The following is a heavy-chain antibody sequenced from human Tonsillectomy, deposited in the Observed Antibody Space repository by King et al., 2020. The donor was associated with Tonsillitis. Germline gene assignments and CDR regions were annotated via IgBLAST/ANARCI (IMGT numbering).Heavy chain of an antibody. J-gene: IGHJ4*02. Sequence: VQLVQSGAEVKKPGASVKVSCKTSGYSFTSYYMHWVRQAPGQGLEWMGIINPSGGSTSYAQQFQGRVTMTRATSTSTVHMELSSLRSEDTAVYYCARDTAYGDYLADYWGQGTLVTVAS. V-gene: IGHV1-46*01. CDR2: INPSGGST. CDR3: ARDTAYGDYLADY. D-gene: IGHD4-17*01. CDR1: GYSFTSYY.